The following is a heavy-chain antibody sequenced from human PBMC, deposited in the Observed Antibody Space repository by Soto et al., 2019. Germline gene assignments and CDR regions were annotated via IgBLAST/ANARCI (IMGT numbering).Heavy chain of an antibody. V-gene: IGHV1-18*01. D-gene: IGHD2-15*01. Sequence: QVQLVQSGAEVKKPGASVKVSCKASGYTFTSSGISWVRHAPGQGLDWMGWISAYNGNTNYAQNLQGRVTMTTDTSTSPAYMELRSLRSDDTAVYYCAREIGGYCSGGSCSDYWGQGTLVTVSS. CDR2: ISAYNGNT. J-gene: IGHJ4*02. CDR1: GYTFTSSG. CDR3: AREIGGYCSGGSCSDY.